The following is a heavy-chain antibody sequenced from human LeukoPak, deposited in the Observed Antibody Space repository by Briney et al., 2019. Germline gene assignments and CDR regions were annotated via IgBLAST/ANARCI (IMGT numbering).Heavy chain of an antibody. CDR3: AGSYGPFYYFDY. CDR1: GFTFSSYA. V-gene: IGHV3-23*01. J-gene: IGHJ4*02. CDR2: ISGSGGST. D-gene: IGHD3-10*01. Sequence: GGSLRLSCAASGFTFSSYAMSWVRQAPGKGLEWVSAISGSGGSTYHADSVKGRLTISRDNSKNTLYLQMNSLGAEDTAVYYCAGSYGPFYYFDYWGQGTLVTVSS.